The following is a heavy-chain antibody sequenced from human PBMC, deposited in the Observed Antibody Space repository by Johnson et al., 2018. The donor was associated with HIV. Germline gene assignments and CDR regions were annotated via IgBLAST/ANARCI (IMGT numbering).Heavy chain of an antibody. CDR3: ARDRDPLGREVDAFDI. Sequence: VQLVESGGGVVQPGRSLRLSCAASGFTFSSYWMHWVRQAPGKGLVWVSRINSDGSSTSYADSVKGRFTISRDNAKNTLYLQMNSLRPEDTAVYFCARDRDPLGREVDAFDIWGQGTMVTVSS. V-gene: IGHV3-74*01. J-gene: IGHJ3*02. D-gene: IGHD3-16*01. CDR1: GFTFSSYW. CDR2: INSDGSST.